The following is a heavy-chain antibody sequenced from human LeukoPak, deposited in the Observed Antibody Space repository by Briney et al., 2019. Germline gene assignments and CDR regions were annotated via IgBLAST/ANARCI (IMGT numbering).Heavy chain of an antibody. CDR2: ISDDGRDT. J-gene: IGHJ6*03. CDR3: ARVGRVSIYPSYMDV. CDR1: GFTFSTFP. Sequence: GGSLRLSCEASGFTFSTFPMHWVRQTPDKRLEWVAVISDDGRDTYYADPVKGRFTIPRDNSKNTLYLQMNSLSPEDTAVVYCARVGRVSIYPSYMDVWGKGTTVTVSS. D-gene: IGHD6-6*01. V-gene: IGHV3-30*04.